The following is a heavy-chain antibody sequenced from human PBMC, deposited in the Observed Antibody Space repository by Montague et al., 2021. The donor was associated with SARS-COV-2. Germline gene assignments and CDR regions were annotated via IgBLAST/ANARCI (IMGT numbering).Heavy chain of an antibody. D-gene: IGHD5-24*01. Sequence: TLSLTCAVSGGSIRGSSYYWSWIRHHPEKGLEWIGYIYYTGSTYYNPSLKSRVVISVDTSKNEFSLNLTSVTAADTAVYYCVRARWLQTFFDNWGQGTLVIVSS. CDR3: VRARWLQTFFDN. J-gene: IGHJ4*02. CDR2: IYYTGST. CDR1: GGSIRGSSYY. V-gene: IGHV4-31*11.